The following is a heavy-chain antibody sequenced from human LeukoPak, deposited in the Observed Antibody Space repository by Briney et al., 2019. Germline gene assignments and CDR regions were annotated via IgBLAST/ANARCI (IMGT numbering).Heavy chain of an antibody. V-gene: IGHV4-4*07. J-gene: IGHJ3*02. CDR2: IHTRGGT. D-gene: IGHD5-12*01. Sequence: SETLSLTCSVSGGSISSYYWSWLRQPAGKGLEWIGRIHTRGGTEYNPSLKNRVTMSIDTSKNQFSLKLISVTAADTAVYFCAGDDNSGYSDDAFDIWGQGTLVTVSS. CDR1: GGSISSYY. CDR3: AGDDNSGYSDDAFDI.